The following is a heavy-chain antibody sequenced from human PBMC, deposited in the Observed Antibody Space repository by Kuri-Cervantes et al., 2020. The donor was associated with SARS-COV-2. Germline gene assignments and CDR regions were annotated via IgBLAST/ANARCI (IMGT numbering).Heavy chain of an antibody. CDR1: GFTFSSYA. CDR3: ARDHQLLGS. V-gene: IGHV3-30-3*01. D-gene: IGHD2-2*01. Sequence: LSLTCAASGFTFSSYAMHWVRQAPGKGLEWVAVISYDGSNKYYADSVKGRFTISRDNAKNSLYLQMNSLRAEDTAVYYCARDHQLLGSWGQGTLVTVSS. J-gene: IGHJ5*02. CDR2: ISYDGSNK.